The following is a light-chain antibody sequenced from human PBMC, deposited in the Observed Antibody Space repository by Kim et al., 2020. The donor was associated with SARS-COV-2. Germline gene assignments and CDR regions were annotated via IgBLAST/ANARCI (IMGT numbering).Light chain of an antibody. Sequence: PGERATLSCRASQSVSTSYLAWYQQKPGQAPRLLIYGAFRRATDIPDRFNGSGSGTDFTLTISRLEPEDFAVYYCQQYGSSPPYTFGQGTKLEI. CDR1: QSVSTSY. V-gene: IGKV3-20*01. J-gene: IGKJ2*01. CDR2: GAF. CDR3: QQYGSSPPYT.